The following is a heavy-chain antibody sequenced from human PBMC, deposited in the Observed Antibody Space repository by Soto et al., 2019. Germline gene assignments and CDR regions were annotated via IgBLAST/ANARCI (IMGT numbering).Heavy chain of an antibody. J-gene: IGHJ4*02. CDR2: IYYSGST. V-gene: IGHV4-39*01. CDR1: GGTISSTSYY. Sequence: SATMYLASIVSGGTISSTSYYWGWIRQPPGKGLEWIGSIYYSGSTYYNPSLKSRVTISVDTSKNQFSLKLSSVTAADTAVYYCARHSIAAAALGGFDYWGQGTLFTVSS. CDR3: ARHSIAAAALGGFDY. D-gene: IGHD6-13*01.